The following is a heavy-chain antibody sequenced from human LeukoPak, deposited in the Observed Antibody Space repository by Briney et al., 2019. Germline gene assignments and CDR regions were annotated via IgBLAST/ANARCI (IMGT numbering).Heavy chain of an antibody. CDR2: ISSSSSYI. D-gene: IGHD1-1*01. J-gene: IGHJ3*02. V-gene: IGHV3-21*01. Sequence: PGGSLRLSCAASGFTFSSYSMNWVRQAPGKGLEWVSSISSSSSYIYYADSVKGRFTISRDNAKNSLYLQMSSLRAEDTAVYYCAREGSGTSAFDIWGQGTMVTVSS. CDR3: AREGSGTSAFDI. CDR1: GFTFSSYS.